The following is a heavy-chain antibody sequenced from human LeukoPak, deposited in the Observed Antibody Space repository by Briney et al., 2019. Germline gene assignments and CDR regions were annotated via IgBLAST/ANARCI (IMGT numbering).Heavy chain of an antibody. Sequence: LPGGSLRLSCGASGFTFSIYGMHWVRQAPGKRLEWVAVISYDGRNKYHADSVKGRFTISRDNSKNTLYLQMNSLRAEDTAVYYCAKDQDEYAAGYYFDYWGQGTLVTVSS. V-gene: IGHV3-30*18. CDR2: ISYDGRNK. CDR1: GFTFSIYG. D-gene: IGHD6-13*01. CDR3: AKDQDEYAAGYYFDY. J-gene: IGHJ4*02.